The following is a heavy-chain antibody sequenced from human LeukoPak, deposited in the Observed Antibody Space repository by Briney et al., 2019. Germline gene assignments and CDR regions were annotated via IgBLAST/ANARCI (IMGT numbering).Heavy chain of an antibody. V-gene: IGHV4-59*01. CDR1: GGSISSYY. CDR2: IYYSGST. Sequence: SETLSLTCTVSGGSISSYYWSWIRQPPGKGLEWIGYIYYSGSTNYNPSLKSRATISVDTSKNQFSLKLSSVIAADTAVYYCARVRGITMVRGATAGDAFDIWGQGTMVTVSS. J-gene: IGHJ3*02. CDR3: ARVRGITMVRGATAGDAFDI. D-gene: IGHD3-10*01.